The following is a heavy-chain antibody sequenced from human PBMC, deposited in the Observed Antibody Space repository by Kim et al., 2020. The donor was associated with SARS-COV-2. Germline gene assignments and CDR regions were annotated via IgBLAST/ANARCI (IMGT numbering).Heavy chain of an antibody. Sequence: PSLKSRVTISVDTSKNQFSLKLSSVTAADTAVYYCARDQVGYCSGGSCYDWGQGTLVTVSS. CDR3: ARDQVGYCSGGSCYD. D-gene: IGHD2-15*01. V-gene: IGHV4-39*07. J-gene: IGHJ4*02.